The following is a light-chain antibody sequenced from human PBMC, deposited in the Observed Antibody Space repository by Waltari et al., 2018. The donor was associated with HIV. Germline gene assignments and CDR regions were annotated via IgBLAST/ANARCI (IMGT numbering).Light chain of an antibody. CDR2: QDS. Sequence: SYELTQPPSVSVSPGQTASITCSGDQLGDKYVSWYQQKAGQSPVLVIFQDSKRPSGLPERFSGSNSGNTATLTISGTQAMDEADYYCQAWDSRTSFGGGTKLTVL. J-gene: IGLJ2*01. CDR3: QAWDSRTS. CDR1: QLGDKY. V-gene: IGLV3-1*01.